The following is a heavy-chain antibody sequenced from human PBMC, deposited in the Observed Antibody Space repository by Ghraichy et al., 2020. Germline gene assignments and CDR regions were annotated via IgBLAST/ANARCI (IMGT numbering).Heavy chain of an antibody. CDR1: GFTFSGYP. J-gene: IGHJ4*02. CDR3: ARGPFNTMIVVVDFFDY. V-gene: IGHV3-48*02. CDR2: ISSSSSTI. Sequence: GGSLRLSCAASGFTFSGYPMNWVRQAPGKGLEWVSYISSSSSTIYYADSVKGRFTISRGNAKNSLYLQMNSLRDEDTAVYYCARGPFNTMIVVVDFFDYWGQGTLVTVSS. D-gene: IGHD3-22*01.